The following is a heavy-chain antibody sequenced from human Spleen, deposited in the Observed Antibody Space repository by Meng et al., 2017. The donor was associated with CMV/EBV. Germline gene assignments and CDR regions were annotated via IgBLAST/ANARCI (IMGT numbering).Heavy chain of an antibody. Sequence: ASVKVSCKASGHTFFSYGINCLRQAPGQGLEWMGWINRNTGDTNYAQKFQGRVTMTGDTSINTSYMELKSLRSDDTAVYYCAPAPGSTGFYSFEYWGQGTLVTVSS. CDR1: GHTFFSYG. CDR2: INRNTGDT. V-gene: IGHV1-2*02. CDR3: APAPGSTGFYSFEY. D-gene: IGHD2-2*01. J-gene: IGHJ4*02.